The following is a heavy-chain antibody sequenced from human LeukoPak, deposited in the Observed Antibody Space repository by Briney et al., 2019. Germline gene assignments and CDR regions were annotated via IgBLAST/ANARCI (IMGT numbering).Heavy chain of an antibody. V-gene: IGHV3-23*01. Sequence: GGSLRLSCAASGFTFSSYAMSWVRQAPGKGLEWVSAISGSGGSTYYADSVKGRFTISRDNSKNTLYLQMNSLRAEDTAVYYCAKDRDVDVWGSYPPYYFDYWGQGTLVTVSS. CDR2: ISGSGGST. D-gene: IGHD3-16*02. J-gene: IGHJ4*02. CDR3: AKDRDVDVWGSYPPYYFDY. CDR1: GFTFSSYA.